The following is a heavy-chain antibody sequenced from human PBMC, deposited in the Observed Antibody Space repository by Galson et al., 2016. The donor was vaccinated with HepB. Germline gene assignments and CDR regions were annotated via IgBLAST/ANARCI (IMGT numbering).Heavy chain of an antibody. CDR1: GGSISSGGYS. V-gene: IGHV4-30-2*05. Sequence: TLSLTCAVSGGSISSGGYSWSWIRQPPGKGLEWIGYIYHSGSTYYNPSLKSRVSISVDTSKNQFSLRLSSVTAADTAVYYCARDRSSGSGNFGYWGQGTLVTVSS. J-gene: IGHJ4*02. CDR3: ARDRSSGSGNFGY. D-gene: IGHD3-10*01. CDR2: IYHSGST.